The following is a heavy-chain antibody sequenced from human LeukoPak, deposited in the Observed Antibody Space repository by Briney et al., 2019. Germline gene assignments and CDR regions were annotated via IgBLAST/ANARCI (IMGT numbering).Heavy chain of an antibody. CDR2: ISYDGSKE. Sequence: GGSLRLSCAASGFTFSSYGMHWVRQAPGKGLEWVAVISYDGSKEYYGDSVKGRFTISRDNSKNTLYLQMNSLRAEDTAVYYCARENDYWGQETLVTVSS. CDR1: GFTFSSYG. V-gene: IGHV3-30*03. CDR3: ARENDY. J-gene: IGHJ4*02.